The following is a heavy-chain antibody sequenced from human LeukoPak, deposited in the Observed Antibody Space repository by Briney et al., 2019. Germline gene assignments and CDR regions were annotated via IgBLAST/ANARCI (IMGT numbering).Heavy chain of an antibody. V-gene: IGHV3-30-3*01. J-gene: IGHJ5*02. CDR2: ISYDGSNK. CDR1: GFTFSSYA. D-gene: IGHD3-3*01. Sequence: GGSLRLSCAASGFTFSSYAMHWVRQAPGKGLEWVAVISYDGSNKYYADSVKGRFTISRDNSKNTLYLQMNSLRAEDTAVYYCAILGYHDFWSGYHEPNWFDPWGQGTLVTVSS. CDR3: AILGYHDFWSGYHEPNWFDP.